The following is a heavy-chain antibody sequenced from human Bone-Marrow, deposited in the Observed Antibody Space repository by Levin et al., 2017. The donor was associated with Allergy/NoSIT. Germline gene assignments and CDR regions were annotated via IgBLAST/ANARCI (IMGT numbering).Heavy chain of an antibody. V-gene: IGHV4-59*08. D-gene: IGHD2-15*01. CDR2: IYYSGNT. Sequence: PSETLSLTCTVSGGSISSYYWSWIRQPPGKGLEWIGYIYYSGNTNYNPSLQSRVTISVDSSKNQFSLKLSSVTAADTAVYYCARHPTSGGSSRAFDIWGQGTMVTVSS. CDR1: GGSISSYY. CDR3: ARHPTSGGSSRAFDI. J-gene: IGHJ3*02.